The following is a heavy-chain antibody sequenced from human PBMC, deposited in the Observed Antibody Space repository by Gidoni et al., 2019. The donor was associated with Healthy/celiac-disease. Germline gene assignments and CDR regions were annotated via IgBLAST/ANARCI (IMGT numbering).Heavy chain of an antibody. CDR2: IYSGGST. CDR1: GFTVSSNY. Sequence: EVQLVESGGGLIQPGGSLRLSCAASGFTVSSNYMSWVRQAPGKGLEWVSVIYSGGSTYYADSVKGRFTISRDNSKNTLYLQMNSLRAEDTAVYYCARLYGDYVGGFDLWGRGTLVTVSS. CDR3: ARLYGDYVGGFDL. D-gene: IGHD4-17*01. J-gene: IGHJ2*01. V-gene: IGHV3-53*01.